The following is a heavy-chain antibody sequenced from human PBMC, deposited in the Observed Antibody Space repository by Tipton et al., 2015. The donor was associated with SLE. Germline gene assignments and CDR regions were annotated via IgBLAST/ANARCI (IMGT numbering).Heavy chain of an antibody. CDR2: VDPEDGKT. J-gene: IGHJ4*02. D-gene: IGHD4-23*01. Sequence: QLVQSGPEVKKPGSTVRVSCKVSGYTFSDYYIHWVQQAPGKGLEWIGLVDPEDGKTIYAEKFQGRVTITADTSSDTVYMELSSLRSDDTAVYYCAMIDGGDVPYYFDYWGQGSLVTVSS. V-gene: IGHV1-69-2*01. CDR1: GYTFSDYY. CDR3: AMIDGGDVPYYFDY.